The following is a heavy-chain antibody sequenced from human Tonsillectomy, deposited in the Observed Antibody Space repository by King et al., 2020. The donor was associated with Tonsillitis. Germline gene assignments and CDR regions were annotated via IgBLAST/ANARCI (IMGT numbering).Heavy chain of an antibody. CDR2: LNQDGSDK. J-gene: IGHJ4*02. CDR1: GFTFSSYW. Sequence: VQLVESGGGLVQPGGSLRLSCAASGFTFSSYWMTWVRQTPGKGLEWVAILNQDGSDKYYADSVKGRFTISRDNAKNSLYLKMNSLRAEDTAVYYCAKDLCPGRNGLGPEYWGQGTLVTVSS. CDR3: AKDLCPGRNGLGPEY. D-gene: IGHD2-8*01. V-gene: IGHV3-7*01.